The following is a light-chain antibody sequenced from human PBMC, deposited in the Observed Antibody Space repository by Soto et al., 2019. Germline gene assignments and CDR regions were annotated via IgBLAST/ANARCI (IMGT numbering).Light chain of an antibody. CDR3: QSYDSSLSIWV. CDR1: RSNIGAGYA. Sequence: QSVLTQPPSVSGAPGQRVIISCTGSRSNIGAGYAVHWYRRLPVKAPKLLISGNNNRPSGVPDRLSGSKSGTSASLAIAGLQAEDEADYYCQSYDSSLSIWVFGGGTKLTVL. J-gene: IGLJ3*02. V-gene: IGLV1-40*01. CDR2: GNN.